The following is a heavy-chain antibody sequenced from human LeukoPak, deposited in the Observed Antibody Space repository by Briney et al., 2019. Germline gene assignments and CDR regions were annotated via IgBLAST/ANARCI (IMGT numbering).Heavy chain of an antibody. CDR1: GGSISSYY. CDR2: IYHSGST. Sequence: PSETLSLTCTVSGGSISSYYWSWIRQPPGKGLEWIGYIYHSGSTYYNPSLKSRVTISVDRSKNQFSLKLSSVTAADTAVYYCARDRHTAMVSDYWGQGTLVTVSS. V-gene: IGHV4-59*12. J-gene: IGHJ4*02. CDR3: ARDRHTAMVSDY. D-gene: IGHD5-18*01.